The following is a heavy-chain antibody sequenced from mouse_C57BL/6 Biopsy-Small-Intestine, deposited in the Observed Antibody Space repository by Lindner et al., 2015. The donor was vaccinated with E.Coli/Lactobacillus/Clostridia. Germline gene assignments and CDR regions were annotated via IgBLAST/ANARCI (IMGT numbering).Heavy chain of an antibody. D-gene: IGHD1-1*01. V-gene: IGHV1-81*01. CDR2: IYPRSGNT. Sequence: VQLQESGAELARPGASVKLSCKASGYTFTSYGISWVKQRTGQGLEWIGEIYPRSGNTYYNEKFKGKATLTADKSSSTAYMDLHSLTSEDSAVYFCAREGTTVVAHWAMDYWGQGTSVTVSS. CDR1: GYTFTSYG. CDR3: AREGTTVVAHWAMDY. J-gene: IGHJ4*01.